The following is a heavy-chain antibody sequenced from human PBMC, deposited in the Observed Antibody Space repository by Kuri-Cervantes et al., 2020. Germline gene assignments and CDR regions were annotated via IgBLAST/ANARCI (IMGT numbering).Heavy chain of an antibody. V-gene: IGHV4-59*04. CDR2: IYYSGST. J-gene: IGHJ5*02. Sequence: SETLSLTCTVSGGSISSYYWSWIRQPPGKGLEWIGYIYYSGSTYYNPSLKSRVTISVDTSKNQFSLKLSSVTAADTAVYYCARHDVHTAMVSNWFDPWGQGTLVTVSS. D-gene: IGHD5-18*01. CDR1: GGSISSYY. CDR3: ARHDVHTAMVSNWFDP.